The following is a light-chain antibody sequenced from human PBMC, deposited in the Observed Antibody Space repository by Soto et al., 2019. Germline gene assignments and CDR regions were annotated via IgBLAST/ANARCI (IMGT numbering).Light chain of an antibody. CDR2: GAS. CDR3: QQYDTWPIT. V-gene: IGKV3-15*01. Sequence: EIVMTQSPATLSLAPGERVTLSCRASQGVSRKLAWYQHKSGQAPRLLIYGASAGATGIPARFSGSGSGTEFTLTISSLQSEDCAIYYCQQYDTWPITFGGGTKVEIK. J-gene: IGKJ4*01. CDR1: QGVSRK.